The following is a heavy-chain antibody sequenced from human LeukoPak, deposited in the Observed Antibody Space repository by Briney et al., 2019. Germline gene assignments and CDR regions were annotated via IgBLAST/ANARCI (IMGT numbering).Heavy chain of an antibody. Sequence: SETLSLTCTVSGGSISSYYWSWIRQPPGKGLEWIGYIYYSGSTNCNPSLKSRVTISVDTSKNQFSLKLSSVTAADTAAYYCARSYYGILTGWRKGAFDIWGQGTMVTVSS. D-gene: IGHD3-9*01. J-gene: IGHJ3*02. CDR3: ARSYYGILTGWRKGAFDI. V-gene: IGHV4-59*08. CDR1: GGSISSYY. CDR2: IYYSGST.